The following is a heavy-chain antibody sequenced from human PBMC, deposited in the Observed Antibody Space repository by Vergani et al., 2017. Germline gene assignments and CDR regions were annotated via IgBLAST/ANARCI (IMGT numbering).Heavy chain of an antibody. D-gene: IGHD6-19*01. Sequence: EVQLVQSGAEVKKPGESLRISCKVSGYSFTSYWISWVRQMPGKGLGWMGGIDPSDSYTNYSPSFQGHVTISADKSISTAYLQWSSLKASDTAMYYCASLKWDAVAGIDYYGMDVWGQGTTVTVSS. CDR1: GYSFTSYW. J-gene: IGHJ6*02. CDR2: IDPSDSYT. CDR3: ASLKWDAVAGIDYYGMDV. V-gene: IGHV5-10-1*01.